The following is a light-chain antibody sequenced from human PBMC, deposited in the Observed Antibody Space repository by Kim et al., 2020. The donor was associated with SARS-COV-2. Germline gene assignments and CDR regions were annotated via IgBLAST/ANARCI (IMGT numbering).Light chain of an antibody. CDR3: NSRDNSGTHLGV. V-gene: IGLV3-19*01. J-gene: IGLJ3*02. CDR1: ILRNDF. Sequence: LGQTVTITCQGDILRNDFASWQQQKPGQAPVLVGYGKNNRPSGIPDRFSGSRAGNTASLTITGAQAEDEADYYCNSRDNSGTHLGVSGGGTKLTVL. CDR2: GKN.